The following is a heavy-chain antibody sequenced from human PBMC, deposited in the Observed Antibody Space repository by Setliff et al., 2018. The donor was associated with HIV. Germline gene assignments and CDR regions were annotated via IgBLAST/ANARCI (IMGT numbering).Heavy chain of an antibody. D-gene: IGHD3-10*01. CDR1: GYTFTTYD. V-gene: IGHV1-8*02. Sequence: ASVKVSCKASGYTFTTYDINWVRQATGQGLEWMGWMNPNSGNTGYAERFQGRVTMTRDTSISTVYMELTSLSSVTAADTAVYYCARTGLPQKVWFGELHWFDPWGQGTLVTVSS. CDR3: ARTGLPQKVWFGELHWFDP. CDR2: MNPNSGNT. J-gene: IGHJ5*02.